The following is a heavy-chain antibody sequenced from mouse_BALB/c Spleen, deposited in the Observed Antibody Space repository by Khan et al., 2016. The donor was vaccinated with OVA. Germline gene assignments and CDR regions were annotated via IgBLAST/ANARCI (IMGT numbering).Heavy chain of an antibody. CDR1: GFSLTSYG. Sequence: QVQLKESGPGLVAPSQSLSISCTVSGFSLTSYGVHWVRQPPGKGLEWLGVICAGGSTNYNSALLSRLSIITDNSKSQVILKMNSRQADDTARNYCGRLEDIWGQGTTLTVSS. CDR3: GRLEDI. D-gene: IGHD1-3*01. CDR2: ICAGGST. J-gene: IGHJ2*01. V-gene: IGHV2-9*02.